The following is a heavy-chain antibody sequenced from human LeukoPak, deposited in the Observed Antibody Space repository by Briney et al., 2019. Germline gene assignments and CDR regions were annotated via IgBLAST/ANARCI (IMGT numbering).Heavy chain of an antibody. CDR2: ISGSSGST. V-gene: IGHV3-23*01. CDR1: GLTFSSYD. J-gene: IGHJ4*02. D-gene: IGHD6-13*01. Sequence: GGSLTLSCAASGLTFSSYDMSWVRQATGGGREWVSAISGSSGSTYYAGSVKGRFTISRDNSKNTLYLQMNSLRAEDTAVYYCAKEEYSSSWRYFDYWGQGTLVTVSS. CDR3: AKEEYSSSWRYFDY.